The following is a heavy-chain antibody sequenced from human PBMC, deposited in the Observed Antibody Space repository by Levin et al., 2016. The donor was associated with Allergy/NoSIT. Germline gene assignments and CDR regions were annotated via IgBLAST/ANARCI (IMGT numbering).Heavy chain of an antibody. CDR2: INHSGST. V-gene: IGHV4-34*01. CDR3: TGYSYRYGMDV. D-gene: IGHD5-18*01. Sequence: WIRQPPGKGLEWIGEINHSGSTNYNPSLKSRVTISVDTSKNQFSLKLSSVTAADTAVYYGTGYSYRYGMDVWGQGTTVTVSS. J-gene: IGHJ6*02.